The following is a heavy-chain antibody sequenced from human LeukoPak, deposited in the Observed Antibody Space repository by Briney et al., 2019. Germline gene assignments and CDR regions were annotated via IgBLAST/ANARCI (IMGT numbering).Heavy chain of an antibody. Sequence: GGSLRLSCAASGFTFSSYAMHWVRQAPGKGLEWVAVISYDGSNKYYADSVKGRFTISRDNSKNTLYLQMNSLKTEDTAVYYCARGTDDSSGYYEYWGQGTLVTVSS. CDR2: ISYDGSNK. CDR1: GFTFSSYA. V-gene: IGHV3-30-3*01. D-gene: IGHD3-22*01. CDR3: ARGTDDSSGYYEY. J-gene: IGHJ4*02.